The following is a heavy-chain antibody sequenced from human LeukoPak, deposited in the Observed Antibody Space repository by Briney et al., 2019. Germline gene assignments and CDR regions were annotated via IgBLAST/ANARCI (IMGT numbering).Heavy chain of an antibody. Sequence: GESLKISCQGFGYSFTSYWIGWVRQMPGKGTEWMGVIYPGDSRIRYNPSFQGQVTISVDKSISTAYLQWVSLKASDTAMYYCACRDLTSTWSSPWGQGTLVTVSS. J-gene: IGHJ5*02. CDR1: GYSFTSYW. CDR3: ACRDLTSTWSSP. D-gene: IGHD6-13*01. V-gene: IGHV5-51*01. CDR2: IYPGDSRI.